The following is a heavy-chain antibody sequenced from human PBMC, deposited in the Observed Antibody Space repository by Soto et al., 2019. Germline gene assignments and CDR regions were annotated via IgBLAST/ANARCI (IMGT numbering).Heavy chain of an antibody. Sequence: GGSLRLSCAASGFTFSSYAMSWVRQAPGKGLEWVSAISGSGGSTYYADSVKGRITISRDNSKNTLYLQMNSLRAEDTAVYYCAKDPRKQWLVLNWFDPWGQGTLVTVSS. CDR2: ISGSGGST. D-gene: IGHD6-19*01. CDR3: AKDPRKQWLVLNWFDP. J-gene: IGHJ5*02. V-gene: IGHV3-23*01. CDR1: GFTFSSYA.